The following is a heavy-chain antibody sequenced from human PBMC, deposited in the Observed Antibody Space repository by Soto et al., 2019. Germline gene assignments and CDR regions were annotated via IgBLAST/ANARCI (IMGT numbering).Heavy chain of an antibody. D-gene: IGHD3-22*01. CDR2: IIPIFGTA. V-gene: IGHV1-69*13. CDR1: GGSFSTYG. Sequence: SVKVSCKASGGSFSTYGINWVRLAPGQGLEWMGGIIPIFGTANYAQKFQGRVTITADESTSTAYMELSSLRSEDTAVYYCARDGGYDSSGYPSGYYGMDVWGQGTTVTVSS. CDR3: ARDGGYDSSGYPSGYYGMDV. J-gene: IGHJ6*02.